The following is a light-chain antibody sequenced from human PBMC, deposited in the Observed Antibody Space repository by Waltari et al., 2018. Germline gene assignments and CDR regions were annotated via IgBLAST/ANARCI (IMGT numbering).Light chain of an antibody. J-gene: IGKJ2*01. CDR1: QSLMHSNGYNY. Sequence: DIVMTQSPLSLPVTPGETASISCRSSQSLMHSNGYNYLDWYLQKPGQSPQLLIYLGSNRAACVPDRFSGSGSGTDFTLKISRVEAEDVGVYYCMQALQTPYTFGQGTKLEIK. CDR3: MQALQTPYT. V-gene: IGKV2-28*01. CDR2: LGS.